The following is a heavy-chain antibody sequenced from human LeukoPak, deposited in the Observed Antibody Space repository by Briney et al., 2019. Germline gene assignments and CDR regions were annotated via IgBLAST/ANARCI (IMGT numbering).Heavy chain of an antibody. J-gene: IGHJ4*02. V-gene: IGHV3-30*04. D-gene: IGHD1-26*01. CDR1: GFTFSSYA. Sequence: GRSLRLSCSASGFTFSSYAMQWVRQAPGKGLEWVAVISYDGSNKYYADTVKGRFTISRDNSKNTLYLQMNSLRAVDTAVYHCALGASFDYWGQGTLVTVSS. CDR3: ALGASFDY. CDR2: ISYDGSNK.